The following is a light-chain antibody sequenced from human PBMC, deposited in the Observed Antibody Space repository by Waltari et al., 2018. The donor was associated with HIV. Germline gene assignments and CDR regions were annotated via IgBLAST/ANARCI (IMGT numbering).Light chain of an antibody. CDR3: SSYSGSDLPVV. V-gene: IGLV2-14*01. CDR1: TSDIGGFKF. Sequence: HSALTQPASVSGSPGPSIPISCNGTTSDIGGFKFVSRYQHCPAKPPKLLIYAVSNRPSGISNRFSGSKSGNMASLTISGLQGGDECFYFCSSYSGSDLPVVFGGGT. CDR2: AVS. J-gene: IGLJ2*01.